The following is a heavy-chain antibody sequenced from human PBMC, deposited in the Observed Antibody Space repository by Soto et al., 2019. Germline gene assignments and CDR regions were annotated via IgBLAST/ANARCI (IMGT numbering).Heavy chain of an antibody. J-gene: IGHJ5*02. V-gene: IGHV1-69*14. CDR1: GGTFSSYA. CDR3: ASLRLVPAALQWFEP. Sequence: QVQLVQSGAEVKKPGSSVKVSCKASGGTFSSYAISWVRQAPGQGLEWMGGIIPICGTANYAQKFQGRVTITADKSTSTAYMELSSLRSEETAVYYYASLRLVPAALQWFEPWGQGTLVTVSS. CDR2: IIPICGTA. D-gene: IGHD2-2*01.